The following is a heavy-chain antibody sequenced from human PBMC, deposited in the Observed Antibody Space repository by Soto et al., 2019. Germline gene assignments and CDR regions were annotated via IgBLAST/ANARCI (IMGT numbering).Heavy chain of an antibody. V-gene: IGHV1-2*02. CDR1: GYTFIDYY. J-gene: IGHJ4*02. CDR2: INPNSGAS. CDR3: ARWRDVVATYDS. D-gene: IGHD5-12*01. Sequence: QVQLVQSGAEVKKPGASVKVSCRTSGYTFIDYYVHWIRQAPGQGLEWVGWINPNSGASNYAQNFKGRVTMTRDRSSSTVYMELTGLRSDDTAVYYCARWRDVVATYDSWGQGTLVTVSS.